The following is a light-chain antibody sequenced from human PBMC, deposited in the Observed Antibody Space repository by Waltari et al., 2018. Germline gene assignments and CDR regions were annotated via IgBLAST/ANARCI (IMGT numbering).Light chain of an antibody. CDR2: EGN. V-gene: IGLV2-23*01. Sequence: QSALTQPASVSGTPGQSITISCTGTTSDVGNYDLVSWYQHHPGKAPKLLICEGNKRPSGLSSRFSGSKSGNAASLTISGLQAEDEADYYCCSYAGRGTYVFGSGTKVTVL. CDR1: TSDVGNYDL. J-gene: IGLJ1*01. CDR3: CSYAGRGTYV.